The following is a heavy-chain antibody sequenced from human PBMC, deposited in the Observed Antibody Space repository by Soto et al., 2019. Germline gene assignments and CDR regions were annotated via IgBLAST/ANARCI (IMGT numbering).Heavy chain of an antibody. CDR3: ARGAPWNYTPRFEY. D-gene: IGHD1-7*01. CDR1: GFSFNTYG. Sequence: QVQLVESGGGLVQPGRSLRLSCAASGFSFNTYGMHWVRQAPGKGLEWVAVISYDGVNEYYLDSVKGRFTISRDNSRNTLFLQMDSLREEDTAVYYCARGAPWNYTPRFEYWGQGTLVTVSS. CDR2: ISYDGVNE. J-gene: IGHJ4*02. V-gene: IGHV3-30*03.